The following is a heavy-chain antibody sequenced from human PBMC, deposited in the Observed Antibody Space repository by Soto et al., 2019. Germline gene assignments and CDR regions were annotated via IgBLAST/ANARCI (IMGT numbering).Heavy chain of an antibody. D-gene: IGHD6-13*01. CDR3: ARDYSSSWYRIGMDV. CDR2: MNPNSGNT. Sequence: QVQLVQSGAEVKKPGASVKVSCKASGYTFTSYDINWVRQATGQGLEWMGWMNPNSGNTGYAQKFQGRDTMTRNTSISKAYMELSSLRSEDTAVYYCARDYSSSWYRIGMDVWGQGTKVTVSS. V-gene: IGHV1-8*01. CDR1: GYTFTSYD. J-gene: IGHJ6*02.